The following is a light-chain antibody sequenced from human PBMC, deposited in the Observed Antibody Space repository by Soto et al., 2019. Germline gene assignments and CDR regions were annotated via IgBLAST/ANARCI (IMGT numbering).Light chain of an antibody. CDR1: SSDVGAYNF. J-gene: IGLJ1*01. CDR2: EVT. V-gene: IGLV2-8*01. Sequence: QSALTQPPSASGSPGQSVTISCTGTSSDVGAYNFVSWYQHHPGKAPKLMIYEVTKRPSGVPDRFSGSKSGNTASLAITGLQAEDEAEYYCQSYDNSLSGSGVFGTGTKLTVL. CDR3: QSYDNSLSGSGV.